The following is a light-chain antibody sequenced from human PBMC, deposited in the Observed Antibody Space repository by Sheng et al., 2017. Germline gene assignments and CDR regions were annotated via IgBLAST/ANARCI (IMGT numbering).Light chain of an antibody. V-gene: IGLV2-14*03. CDR3: SSYTATSTVI. J-gene: IGLJ2*01. CDR2: DVT. Sequence: QSALTQPPSASGSPGQSVTISCTGTSSDVGGYNYVSWYQQHPGKAPKLMIYDVTHRPSGISNRFSGSNSGNTASLTISGLQGEDEADYYCSSYTATSTVIFGGGTKLTVL. CDR1: SSDVGGYNY.